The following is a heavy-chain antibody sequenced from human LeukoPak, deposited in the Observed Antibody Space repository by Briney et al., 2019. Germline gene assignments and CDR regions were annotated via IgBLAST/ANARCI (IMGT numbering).Heavy chain of an antibody. V-gene: IGHV4-59*01. J-gene: IGHJ3*02. CDR1: GGSIISYY. CDR3: ARVLGYYYDSSGYLDAFAI. CDR2: IYYSGST. D-gene: IGHD3-22*01. Sequence: SETLSLTCAVSGGSIISYYWSWIRQPPGKGLEWIGYIYYSGSTNYNPSLKSRVTISVDTSKNQFSLKLSSVTAADTAVYYCARVLGYYYDSSGYLDAFAIWGQETMVTVSS.